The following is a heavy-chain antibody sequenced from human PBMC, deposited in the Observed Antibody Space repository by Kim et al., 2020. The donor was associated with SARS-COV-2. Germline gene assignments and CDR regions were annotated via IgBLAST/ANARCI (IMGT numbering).Heavy chain of an antibody. Sequence: SETLSLTCAVYGGSFSGYYWSWIRQPPGKGLEWIGEINHSGSTNYNPSLKSRVTISVDTSKNQFSLKLSSVTAADTAVYYCARAPPKWLVPQGRGWFDPWGQGTLVTVSS. D-gene: IGHD6-19*01. J-gene: IGHJ5*02. CDR3: ARAPPKWLVPQGRGWFDP. V-gene: IGHV4-34*01. CDR1: GGSFSGYY. CDR2: INHSGST.